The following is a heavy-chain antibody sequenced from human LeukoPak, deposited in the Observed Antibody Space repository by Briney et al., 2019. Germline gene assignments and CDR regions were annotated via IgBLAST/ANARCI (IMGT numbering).Heavy chain of an antibody. V-gene: IGHV3-23*01. Sequence: GGSLRLSCAASGFTFTSYSMSWVRQAPGKGLEWVSAISGSGGSTYYADSVKGRFTISRDNSKNTLYLQMNSLRAEDTAVYYCAIRGGPFDYWGQGTLVTVSS. CDR2: ISGSGGST. CDR3: AIRGGPFDY. CDR1: GFTFTSYS. J-gene: IGHJ4*02. D-gene: IGHD2-15*01.